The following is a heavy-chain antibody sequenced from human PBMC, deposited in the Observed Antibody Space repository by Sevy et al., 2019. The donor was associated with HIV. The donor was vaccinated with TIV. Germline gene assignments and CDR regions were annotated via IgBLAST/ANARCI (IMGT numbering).Heavy chain of an antibody. CDR1: GYSFTNYW. V-gene: IGHV5-51*01. CDR2: IYPGDSDT. CDR3: ARQEYSYSQVDY. D-gene: IGHD5-18*01. J-gene: IGHJ4*02. Sequence: GESLKISCKGSGYSFTNYWIGWVRQMPGKGLEWMGIIYPGDSDTRYSPSLQGQVTISAYKSISTAYLQWSSLRASDTAMYYCARQEYSYSQVDYWGQGTLVTVSS.